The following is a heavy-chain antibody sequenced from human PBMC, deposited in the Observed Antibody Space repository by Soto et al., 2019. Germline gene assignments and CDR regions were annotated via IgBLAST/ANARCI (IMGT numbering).Heavy chain of an antibody. CDR3: ARELYWSGRDY. CDR1: GFRFNTNW. Sequence: EVQLVESGGGLVQPGGSLRLSCAASGFRFNTNWMSWVRQAPGKGLEWVANIKHDGSERNHVDSVRGRFTISIDNAKSSLYLQMNSLRGEDTAVYYCARELYWSGRDYWGQGTLVIVSP. D-gene: IGHD3-10*01. V-gene: IGHV3-7*01. J-gene: IGHJ4*02. CDR2: IKHDGSER.